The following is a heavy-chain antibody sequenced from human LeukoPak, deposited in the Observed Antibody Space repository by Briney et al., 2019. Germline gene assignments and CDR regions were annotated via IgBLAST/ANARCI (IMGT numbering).Heavy chain of an antibody. Sequence: PGGSLRLSCAASGFTFSSYGMHWVRQAPGKGLEWVAFIRYDGSNKYYADSVKGRFTISRDNSKDTLYLQMNSLRAEDTAVYYCAKEQWLVLDYWGQGTLVTVSS. D-gene: IGHD6-19*01. J-gene: IGHJ4*02. CDR2: IRYDGSNK. V-gene: IGHV3-30*02. CDR3: AKEQWLVLDY. CDR1: GFTFSSYG.